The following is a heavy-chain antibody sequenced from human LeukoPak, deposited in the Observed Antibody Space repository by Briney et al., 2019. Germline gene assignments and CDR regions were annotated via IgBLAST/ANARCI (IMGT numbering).Heavy chain of an antibody. V-gene: IGHV4-39*01. CDR1: GGSISSYY. CDR2: IYYSGTT. Sequence: SETLSLTCTVSGGSISSYYWSWIRQPPGKGLEWIGTIYYSGTTYYNPSLKSRVTISVDTSKNQFSLKLSSVTAADTAVYYCARQGRYFDYWGQGTLVTVSS. CDR3: ARQGRYFDY. J-gene: IGHJ4*02.